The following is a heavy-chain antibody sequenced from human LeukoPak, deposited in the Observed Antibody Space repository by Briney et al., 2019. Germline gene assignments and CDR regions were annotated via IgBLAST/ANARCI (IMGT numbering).Heavy chain of an antibody. CDR2: IYYSGST. CDR1: GGSISSSSYY. J-gene: IGHJ4*02. Sequence: SETLSLTCTVSGGSISSSSYYWGWIRQPPGKGLEWIGSIYYSGSTFDNPSLKSRVTISVDTSKNQFSLKLSSVTAADTAMYYCARPTTPTYSSSWSSFSFYYWGQGTLVTVSS. V-gene: IGHV4-39*01. D-gene: IGHD6-13*01. CDR3: ARPTTPTYSSSWSSFSFYY.